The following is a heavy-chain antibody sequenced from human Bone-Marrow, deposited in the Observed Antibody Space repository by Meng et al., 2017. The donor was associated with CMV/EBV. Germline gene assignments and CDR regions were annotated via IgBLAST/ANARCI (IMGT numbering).Heavy chain of an antibody. CDR1: GFTVSSNY. D-gene: IGHD1-26*01. V-gene: IGHV3-66*01. CDR2: IYSGGST. J-gene: IGHJ3*01. CDR3: GRSYWNAFDL. Sequence: GESLKISCAASGFTVSSNYMSWVRQAPGKGLEWVSVIYSGGSTYYADSVKGRFTISRDNSKNTLYLQMNSLRAEDTAVDYCGRSYWNAFDLWAQGTMVTVSS.